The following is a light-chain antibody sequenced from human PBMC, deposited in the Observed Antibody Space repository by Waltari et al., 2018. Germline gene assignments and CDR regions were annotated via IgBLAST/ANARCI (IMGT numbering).Light chain of an antibody. CDR3: SSYAGSGTVV. J-gene: IGLJ2*01. CDR1: SSDIGRYNL. Sequence: QSALTQPPSASGSPGQSVAISCTGTSSDIGRYNLVSWYQQDPGKAPKLIVYDVTKRPPGGPDRFSGSKSGNPASLSVSGLQAGDEADYYCSSYAGSGTVVFGGGTKLTVL. V-gene: IGLV2-8*01. CDR2: DVT.